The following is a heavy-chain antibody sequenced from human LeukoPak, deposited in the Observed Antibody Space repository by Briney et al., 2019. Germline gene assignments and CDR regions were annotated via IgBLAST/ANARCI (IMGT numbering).Heavy chain of an antibody. D-gene: IGHD3-16*01. CDR2: ISSSSSYI. CDR3: ARFFNGWEFDY. J-gene: IGHJ4*02. CDR1: GFTFSNAW. Sequence: GGSLRLSCAASGFTFSNAWMSWVRQAPGKGLEWVSSISSSSSYIYYADSVKGRFTISRDNAKNSLYLQMNSLRAEDTAVYYCARFFNGWEFDYWGQGTLVTVSS. V-gene: IGHV3-21*01.